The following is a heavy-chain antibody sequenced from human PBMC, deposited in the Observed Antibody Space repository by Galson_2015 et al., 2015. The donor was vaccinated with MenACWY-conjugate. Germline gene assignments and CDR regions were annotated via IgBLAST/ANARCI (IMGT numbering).Heavy chain of an antibody. CDR1: GGSISSSNW. J-gene: IGHJ6*02. CDR3: SRVGARGIADSFWYYYGMDV. Sequence: ETLSLTCTVSGGSISSSNWWSWVRQPPGKGLEWIGEIYHSGSTNYNPSLKSRVSISVDKSKNQFSLNLSSVTAADTAVYSCSRVGARGIADSFWYYYGMDVWGQGTTVTVSS. CDR2: IYHSGST. D-gene: IGHD6-13*01. V-gene: IGHV4-4*01.